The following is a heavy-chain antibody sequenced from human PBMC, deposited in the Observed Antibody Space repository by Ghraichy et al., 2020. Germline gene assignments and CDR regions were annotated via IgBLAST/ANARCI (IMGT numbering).Heavy chain of an antibody. CDR1: GFTFSSYA. CDR3: SQGYCIVGSCYSQTPFPPRPPYPETLIGY. V-gene: IGHV3-30*18. J-gene: IGHJ4*02. Sequence: GGSLRLSCAASGFTFSSYAMHWVRQAPGKGLEWVAVISYDASNQYYADSVNGRFTISRDNSKNTLYLQMNSLSAEDTGLYYCSQGYCIVGSCYSQTPFPPRPPYPETLIGYWGQGTLDTVSS. CDR2: ISYDASNQ. D-gene: IGHD2-15*01.